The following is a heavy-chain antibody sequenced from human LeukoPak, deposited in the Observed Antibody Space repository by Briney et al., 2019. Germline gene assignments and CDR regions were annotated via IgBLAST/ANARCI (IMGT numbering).Heavy chain of an antibody. V-gene: IGHV3-49*04. CDR1: GFTFSDYA. CDR2: IRSKAYGGTT. J-gene: IGHJ5*02. CDR3: TRANRVEYYDSSGLAP. D-gene: IGHD3-22*01. Sequence: PGGSLRLSCAASGFTFSDYAMHWVRQGPGKGLEWVGFIRSKAYGGTTEYAASVKGRFTISRDDSKSIAYLQMNSLKTEDTAVYYCTRANRVEYYDSSGLAPWGQGTLVTVSS.